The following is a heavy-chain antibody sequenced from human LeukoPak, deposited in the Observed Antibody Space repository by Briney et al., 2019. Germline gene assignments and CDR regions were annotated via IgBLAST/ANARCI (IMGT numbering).Heavy chain of an antibody. CDR2: ISDSGGST. J-gene: IGHJ3*02. D-gene: IGHD7-27*01. V-gene: IGHV3-23*01. CDR3: AREAQRGTADAFDT. Sequence: YPGGSLRLSCAASGFTFSSYGMSWVRQAPGKGLEWVSAISDSGGSTYYADSAKGRFTISRDNAKNSLYLQMNSLRAEDTAVYYCAREAQRGTADAFDTWGQGTMVTVSS. CDR1: GFTFSSYG.